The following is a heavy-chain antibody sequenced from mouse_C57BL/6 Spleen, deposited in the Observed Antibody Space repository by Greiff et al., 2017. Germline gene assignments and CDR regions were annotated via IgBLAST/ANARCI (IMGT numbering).Heavy chain of an antibody. CDR3: TRQREAGYAMDY. CDR1: GYTFTSSW. CDR2: IYPGNSDT. V-gene: IGHV1-5*01. J-gene: IGHJ4*01. Sequence: VQLKESGTVLARPGASVTMSCKTSGYTFTSSWLHWVKPRPGQGMEWIGAIYPGNSDTSYNQTFKGKANLTAVTSASPAYMELSSLTNEDSAVYYCTRQREAGYAMDYWGQGTSVTVSS.